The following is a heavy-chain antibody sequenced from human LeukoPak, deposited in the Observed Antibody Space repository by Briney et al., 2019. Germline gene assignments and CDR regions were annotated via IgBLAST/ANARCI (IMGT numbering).Heavy chain of an antibody. CDR2: ISGSGAST. Sequence: GGSLRLSCAASGFTFSSYAMSWVRQAPGKGLEWVSLISGSGASTYYADSMKGRFTISRDNSKNTLYLQMNSLRAEDTAVYYCATGRWYCDYWGHGTLVTVSS. D-gene: IGHD6-13*01. CDR1: GFTFSSYA. J-gene: IGHJ4*01. V-gene: IGHV3-23*01. CDR3: ATGRWYCDY.